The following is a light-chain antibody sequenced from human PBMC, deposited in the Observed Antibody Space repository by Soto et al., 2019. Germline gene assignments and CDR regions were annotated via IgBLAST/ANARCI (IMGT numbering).Light chain of an antibody. Sequence: AIQLTQSPSSLSASVGDRVTISCRASQGIGNDLAWYQQKPGKAPRLLIFAASNLQSGVPSRFSGSGSGTDFTLTISRLQPEDFATYYCLQLYNFSWTFGQGTKVDSK. V-gene: IGKV1-6*01. CDR1: QGIGND. J-gene: IGKJ1*01. CDR3: LQLYNFSWT. CDR2: AAS.